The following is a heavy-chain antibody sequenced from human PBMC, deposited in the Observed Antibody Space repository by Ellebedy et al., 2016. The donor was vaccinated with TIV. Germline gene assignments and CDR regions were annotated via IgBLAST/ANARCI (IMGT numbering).Heavy chain of an antibody. V-gene: IGHV3-30*03. CDR1: GFTFSSYG. Sequence: GESLKISXAASGFTFSSYGMHWVRQAPGKGLEWVAVISYDGSNKYYADSVKGRFTISRDNSKNTLYLQMNSLRAEDTAVYYCARDQGDFWSGYQYPRYWGQGTLVTVSS. J-gene: IGHJ4*02. CDR2: ISYDGSNK. CDR3: ARDQGDFWSGYQYPRY. D-gene: IGHD3-3*01.